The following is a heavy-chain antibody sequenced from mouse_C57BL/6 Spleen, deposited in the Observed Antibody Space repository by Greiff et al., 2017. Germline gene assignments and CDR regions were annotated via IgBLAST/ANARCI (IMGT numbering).Heavy chain of an antibody. CDR1: GFTFSSSA. CDR2: ISDGGSYT. V-gene: IGHV5-4*03. CDR3: ARAGDDDDQENAMDY. J-gene: IGHJ4*01. Sequence: EVKLVESGGGLVKPGGSLKLSCAASGFTFSSSAMSWVRQTPEKRLEWVATISDGGSYTYYPDNVKGRFTLSRDNAKNNLYLQMSHLKSEDTAMYDGARAGDDDDQENAMDYWGQGTSVTVSA. D-gene: IGHD2-4*01.